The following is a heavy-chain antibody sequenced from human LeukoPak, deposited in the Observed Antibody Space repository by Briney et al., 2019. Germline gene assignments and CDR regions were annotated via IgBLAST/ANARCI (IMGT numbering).Heavy chain of an antibody. CDR1: GFTFSNYG. V-gene: IGHV3-30*03. Sequence: GGSLRLSCAVSGFTFSNYGMYWVRQSPGKGREWMTFISYDGTNKDYADSVKGRFTVSRDNSKNTLYLQMNSLRTEDTAVYYCATDLGSLVGGPPEAMDVWGQGTTVTMSS. CDR2: ISYDGTNK. D-gene: IGHD1-26*01. J-gene: IGHJ6*02. CDR3: ATDLGSLVGGPPEAMDV.